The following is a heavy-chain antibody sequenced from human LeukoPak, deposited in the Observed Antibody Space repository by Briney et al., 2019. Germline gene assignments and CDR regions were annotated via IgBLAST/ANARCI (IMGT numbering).Heavy chain of an antibody. J-gene: IGHJ4*02. D-gene: IGHD6-13*01. V-gene: IGHV3-48*01. CDR3: AKGAIAAAGKGCDY. Sequence: GGSLRLSCAASGFTFSSYSMNWVRQAPGKGLEWVSYISSSSSTIYYADSVKGRFTISRDNSKNTLYLQMNSLRAEDTAVYYCAKGAIAAAGKGCDYWGQGTLVTVSS. CDR1: GFTFSSYS. CDR2: ISSSSSTI.